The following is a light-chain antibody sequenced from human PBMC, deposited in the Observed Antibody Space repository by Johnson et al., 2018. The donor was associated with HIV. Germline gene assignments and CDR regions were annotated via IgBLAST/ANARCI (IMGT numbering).Light chain of an antibody. J-gene: IGLJ1*01. Sequence: QSALTQPPSVSAAPGQRVTISCSGSSSNIGNNYISWYQQLPGTAPKLLIYDNNKRPSGIPDRFSGSKSGTSATLGITGLQTGDEADYYCGTWDSSLSAPVFGTGTKVTVL. CDR3: GTWDSSLSAPV. V-gene: IGLV1-51*01. CDR1: SSNIGNNY. CDR2: DNN.